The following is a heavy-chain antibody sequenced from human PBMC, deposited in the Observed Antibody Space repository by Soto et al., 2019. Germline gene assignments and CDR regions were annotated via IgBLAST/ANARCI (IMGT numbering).Heavy chain of an antibody. CDR3: ARGAAMVDY. J-gene: IGHJ4*02. CDR2: ISHSGST. CDR1: GGSITSGGYS. D-gene: IGHD5-18*01. V-gene: IGHV4-30-2*01. Sequence: QLQLQESGSGLVKPSQTLSITCAVSGGSITSGGYSWSWIRQPPGKRLECIGYISHSGSTYYNPSLKGRVTISLDRSKIQFSLKLSSVTAADTAVYYCARGAAMVDYWGQGTMVTVSS.